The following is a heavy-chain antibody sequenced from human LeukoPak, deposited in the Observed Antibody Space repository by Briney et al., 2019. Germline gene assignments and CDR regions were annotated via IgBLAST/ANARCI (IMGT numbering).Heavy chain of an antibody. J-gene: IGHJ6*03. CDR2: IYPGDSDT. Sequence: GESLKISCKGSGYSFTNYWIAWVRQVPGKGLEWMGIIYPGDSDTRYSPSFQGQVTISADKSISTAYLQWSSLKASDTAMYYCARLEMATITGAGYYYMDVWGKGTTVTVSS. CDR1: GYSFTNYW. V-gene: IGHV5-51*01. D-gene: IGHD5-24*01. CDR3: ARLEMATITGAGYYYMDV.